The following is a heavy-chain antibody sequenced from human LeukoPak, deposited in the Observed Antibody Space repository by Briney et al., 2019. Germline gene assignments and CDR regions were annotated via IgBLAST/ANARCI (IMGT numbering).Heavy chain of an antibody. CDR3: ARSEDYDILTGYAADFGY. J-gene: IGHJ4*02. D-gene: IGHD3-9*01. CDR1: GFTFSSYS. CDR2: ISSSSSYI. V-gene: IGHV3-21*01. Sequence: GGSLRLSCAASGFTFSSYSMNWVRQAPGKGLEWVSSISSSSSYIYYADSVKGRFTISRDNAKNSLYLQMNSLRAEDTAVYYCARSEDYDILTGYAADFGYWGQGTLVTVSS.